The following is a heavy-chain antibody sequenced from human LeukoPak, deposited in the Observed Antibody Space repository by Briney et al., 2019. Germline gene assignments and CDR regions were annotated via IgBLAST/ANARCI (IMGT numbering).Heavy chain of an antibody. CDR3: ARAYCSTTSCNSELFDP. Sequence: GGSLRLSCAASGFAFSSYWMHWVRQAPGTGPVWVSRINTDGSTTSYADSVKGRFTISRDNAKNTLSLQMNSLRVEDMAVYYCARAYCSTTSCNSELFDPWGQGTLVAVST. CDR1: GFAFSSYW. J-gene: IGHJ5*02. D-gene: IGHD2-2*01. V-gene: IGHV3-74*01. CDR2: INTDGSTT.